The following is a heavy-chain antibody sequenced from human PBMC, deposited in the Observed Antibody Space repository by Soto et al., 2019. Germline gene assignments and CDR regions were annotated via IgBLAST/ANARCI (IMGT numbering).Heavy chain of an antibody. V-gene: IGHV1-69*13. J-gene: IGHJ5*02. CDR1: GGTFSSYA. Sequence: ASVKVSCKASGGTFSSYAISWVRQAPGQGLEWMGGIIPIFGTANYAQKFQGRVTITADESTSTAYMELSSLRSEDTAVYYCASRVSGEFDPWGQGTLVTVSS. D-gene: IGHD3-10*01. CDR2: IIPIFGTA. CDR3: ASRVSGEFDP.